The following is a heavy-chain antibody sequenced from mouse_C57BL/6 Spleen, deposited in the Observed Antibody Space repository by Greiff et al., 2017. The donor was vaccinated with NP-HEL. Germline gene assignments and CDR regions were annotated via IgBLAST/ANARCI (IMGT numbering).Heavy chain of an antibody. CDR3: ARERGSSYASFDY. Sequence: EVQLVESGGGLVKPGGSLKLSCAASGFTFSSYAMSWVRQTPEKRLEWVATISDGGSYTYYPDNVKGRFTISRDNAKNNLYLQMSHLKSEDTAMYYCARERGSSYASFDYWGQGTTLTVSS. V-gene: IGHV5-4*01. CDR1: GFTFSSYA. CDR2: ISDGGSYT. D-gene: IGHD1-1*01. J-gene: IGHJ2*01.